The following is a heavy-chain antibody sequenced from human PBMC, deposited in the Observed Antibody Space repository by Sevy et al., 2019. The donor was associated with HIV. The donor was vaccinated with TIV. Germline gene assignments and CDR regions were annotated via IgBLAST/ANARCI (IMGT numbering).Heavy chain of an antibody. CDR3: AKDLGWPL. V-gene: IGHV3-23*01. J-gene: IGHJ4*02. CDR2: ITSTGSTT. CDR1: GFIFGNHA. D-gene: IGHD2-15*01. Sequence: GGSLRLSCAASGFIFGNHAMNWVRQTPGKGLEWVSGITSTGSTTYYMDSVKGRFTISRDNSKNTLYLQMNSLRAEDTAVYYCAKDLGWPLWGQGTLVTVSS.